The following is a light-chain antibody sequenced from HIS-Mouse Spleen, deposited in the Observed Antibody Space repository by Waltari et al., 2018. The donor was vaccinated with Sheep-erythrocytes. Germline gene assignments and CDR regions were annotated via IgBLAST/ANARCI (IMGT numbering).Light chain of an antibody. J-gene: IGLJ2*01. CDR2: QDS. CDR1: QLGDKY. V-gene: IGLV3-1*01. CDR3: QAWDSSTGVV. Sequence: SYELTQPPSVSVSPGQTASITCPGVQLGDKYACWYQQKPGQSPVLVIYQDSKRPSGIPERFSGSNSGNTATLTISGTQAMDEADYYCQAWDSSTGVVFGGGTKLTVL.